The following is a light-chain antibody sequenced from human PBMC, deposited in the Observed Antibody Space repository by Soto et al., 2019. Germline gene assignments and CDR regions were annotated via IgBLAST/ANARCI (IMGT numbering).Light chain of an antibody. V-gene: IGLV2-14*03. CDR3: LSYTTSSTYV. Sequence: QSELTQPASGTGAAVGGIRISYTGTSSDVGAYNYVPWYQQLPGKAPKLMIYDVSNRPSGVSNRFSGSKSGNTASLTISGLQAEDETDYYCLSYTTSSTYVFGTGTKVTVL. CDR1: SSDVGAYNY. J-gene: IGLJ1*01. CDR2: DVS.